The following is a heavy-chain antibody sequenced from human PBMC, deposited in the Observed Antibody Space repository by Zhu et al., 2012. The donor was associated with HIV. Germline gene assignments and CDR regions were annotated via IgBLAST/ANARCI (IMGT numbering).Heavy chain of an antibody. Sequence: QVQLQQWGAGLLKPSETLSLTCAVYGGSFSGYYWSWIRQPPGKGLEWIGEINHSGSTNYNPSLKSRLTMSVDTSKNQFSLKLSSVTAAGTAVYYCARVLLWFGESSEAGYYFDYWGQGTLVTVSS. J-gene: IGHJ4*02. CDR2: INHSGST. V-gene: IGHV4-34*01. CDR1: GGSFSGYY. CDR3: ARVLLWFGESSEAGYYFDY. D-gene: IGHD3-10*01.